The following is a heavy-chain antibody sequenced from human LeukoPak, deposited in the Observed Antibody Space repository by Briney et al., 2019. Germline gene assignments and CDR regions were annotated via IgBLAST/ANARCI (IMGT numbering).Heavy chain of an antibody. V-gene: IGHV1-69*01. CDR1: GDTFSSYA. J-gene: IGHJ4*02. CDR2: IIPIFGTA. D-gene: IGHD4-17*01. CDR3: ARGWGSVTTSTYHFDY. Sequence: SVKVSCKASGDTFSSYAISWVRQAPGQGLEWMGGIIPIFGTANYAQKFQDRVTITADESTSTAYMDLISLRSEDTAIYYCARGWGSVTTSTYHFDYRGQGTLVTVSS.